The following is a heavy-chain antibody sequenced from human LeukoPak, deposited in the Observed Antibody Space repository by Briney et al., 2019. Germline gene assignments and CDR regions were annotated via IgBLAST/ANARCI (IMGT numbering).Heavy chain of an antibody. D-gene: IGHD2-15*01. CDR3: AKAPVTTCRGAFCYPFDY. V-gene: IGHV3-21*04. CDR2: ISSSSSYI. CDR1: GSTFSSYS. J-gene: IGHJ4*02. Sequence: GGSLRLSCAASGSTFSSYSMNWVRQAPGKGLEWVSFISSSSSYIYYADSMKGRFTISRVSSKNTLFLQMNRLRPEDAAVYYCAKAPVTTCRGAFCYPFDYWGLGTLVTVSS.